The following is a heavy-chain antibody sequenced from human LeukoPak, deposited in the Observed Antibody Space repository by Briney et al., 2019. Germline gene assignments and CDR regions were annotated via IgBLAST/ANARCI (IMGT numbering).Heavy chain of an antibody. Sequence: APVKVSCKASGYTFTSYDINWVRQAIGQGLEWMGWMNPNSGNAGYAQKFQGRVTMTRDTSISTAYMELSSLRSEDTAVYYCARGSYYDSSGTYQRTAFDIWGQGTMVTVSS. D-gene: IGHD3-22*01. V-gene: IGHV1-8*01. J-gene: IGHJ3*02. CDR3: ARGSYYDSSGTYQRTAFDI. CDR1: GYTFTSYD. CDR2: MNPNSGNA.